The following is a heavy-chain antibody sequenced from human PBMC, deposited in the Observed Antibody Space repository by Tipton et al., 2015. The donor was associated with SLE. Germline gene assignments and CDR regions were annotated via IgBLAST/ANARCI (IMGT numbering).Heavy chain of an antibody. CDR2: IYYSGST. CDR1: GGSISSYY. CDR3: ARRPDAFDC. V-gene: IGHV4-59*08. J-gene: IGHJ3*01. Sequence: TLSLTCTVSGGSISSYYWSWIRQPPGKGLEWIGYIYYSGSTNYNPSLKSRVTISVDTSKNQFSLKVNSVTAADTAVYYCARRPDAFDCWGQGTMVTVSS.